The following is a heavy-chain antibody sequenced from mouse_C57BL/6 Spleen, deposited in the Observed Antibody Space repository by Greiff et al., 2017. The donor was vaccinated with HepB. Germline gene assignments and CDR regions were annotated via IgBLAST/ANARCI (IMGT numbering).Heavy chain of an antibody. Sequence: EVKLEESGPGLVKPSQSLSLTCSVTGYSITSGYYWNWIRQFPGNKLEWMGYISYDGSNNYNPSLKNRISITRDTSKNQFFLKLNSVTTEDTATYYGARVDSNYWYFDVWGTGTTVTVSS. J-gene: IGHJ1*03. CDR1: GYSITSGYY. CDR2: ISYDGSN. CDR3: ARVDSNYWYFDV. V-gene: IGHV3-6*01. D-gene: IGHD2-5*01.